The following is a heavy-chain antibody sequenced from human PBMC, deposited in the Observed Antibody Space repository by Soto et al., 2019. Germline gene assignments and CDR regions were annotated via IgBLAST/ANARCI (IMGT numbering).Heavy chain of an antibody. J-gene: IGHJ4*02. D-gene: IGHD2-8*01. CDR1: GFTFSSYV. V-gene: IGHV3-23*01. Sequence: PGGSLRLSCAASGFTFSSYVMSWVRQAPGKGLEWVSAISGSGGSTYYADSVKGRFTISRDNSKNTLYLQMNSLRAEDTAVYYCAKDPRASNLRIRYFDYWGQGTLVTVSS. CDR3: AKDPRASNLRIRYFDY. CDR2: ISGSGGST.